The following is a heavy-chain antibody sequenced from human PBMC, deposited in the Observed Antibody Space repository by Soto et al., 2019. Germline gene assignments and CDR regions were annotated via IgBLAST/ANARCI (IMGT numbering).Heavy chain of an antibody. CDR2: INHVGIT. CDR1: GGSFRGFY. CDR3: ARAHDFWGGSPQPIDS. Sequence: SETLSLTCAVSGGSFRGFYWTWIRQSPGKGLEWLFEINHVGITNYNPSLKSRVSIPVDTSKSQFSLKLSSVTDADTAVYYCARAHDFWGGSPQPIDSWGQGTLGTVSS. D-gene: IGHD3-3*01. J-gene: IGHJ4*02. V-gene: IGHV4-34*01.